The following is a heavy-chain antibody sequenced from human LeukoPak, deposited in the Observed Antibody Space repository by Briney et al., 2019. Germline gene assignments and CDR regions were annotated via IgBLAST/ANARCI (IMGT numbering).Heavy chain of an antibody. J-gene: IGHJ3*02. CDR3: ARDLLYSDSSGYKPVDAFDI. Sequence: KPGGSLRLSCAASGFTFSSYSMTWVRQAPGKGLEWVSSISSSSSYIYYADSVKGRFTISRDNAKNSLYLQMNSLRAEDTAVYYCARDLLYSDSSGYKPVDAFDIWGQGTMVTVSS. CDR1: GFTFSSYS. D-gene: IGHD3-22*01. V-gene: IGHV3-21*01. CDR2: ISSSSSYI.